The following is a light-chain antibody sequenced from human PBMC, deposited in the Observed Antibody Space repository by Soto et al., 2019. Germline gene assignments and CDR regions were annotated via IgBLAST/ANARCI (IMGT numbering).Light chain of an antibody. CDR2: AAS. V-gene: IGKV1-39*01. J-gene: IGKJ1*01. CDR3: QQSYSTPWT. Sequence: DIHMTQAPSTLSASVGDRVTITCRASQSISSYLNWYQQKPGKAPKLLIYAASSLQSGVPSRFSGSGSGTDFTLTISNLQPEDFATYYCQQSYSTPWTFGQGTKVDIK. CDR1: QSISSY.